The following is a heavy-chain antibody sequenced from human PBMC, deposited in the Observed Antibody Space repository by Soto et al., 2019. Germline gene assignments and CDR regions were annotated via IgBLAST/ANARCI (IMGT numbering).Heavy chain of an antibody. D-gene: IGHD2-21*02. CDR3: ARGGDWRRLDY. J-gene: IGHJ4*02. V-gene: IGHV3-11*06. CDR1: GFTFSDYY. Sequence: PGGSLRLSCAASGFTFSDYYMSWIRQAPGKGLEWVSYISSSSSYTNYADSVKGRFTISRDNAKNSLYLQMNSLGAEDTAVYYCARGGDWRRLDYWGQGTLVTVSS. CDR2: ISSSSSYT.